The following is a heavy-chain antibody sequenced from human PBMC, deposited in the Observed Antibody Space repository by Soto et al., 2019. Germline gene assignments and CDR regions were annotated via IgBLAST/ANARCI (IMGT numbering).Heavy chain of an antibody. Sequence: PGGSLRLSCAGSGFTFSHYWMSWVRQAPGKGLERIGRVKSKGDGETKDYAAPLQGRFTISRDDSKNMVYLQMNSLTIEDTGVYFCTTDPRDWGQGTQVTVSS. CDR3: TTDPRD. J-gene: IGHJ4*02. CDR2: VKSKGDGETK. V-gene: IGHV3-15*01. CDR1: GFTFSHYW.